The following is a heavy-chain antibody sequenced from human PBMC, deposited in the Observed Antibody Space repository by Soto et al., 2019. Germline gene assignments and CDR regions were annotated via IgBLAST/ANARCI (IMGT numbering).Heavy chain of an antibody. D-gene: IGHD3-10*01. J-gene: IGHJ4*02. CDR1: GVSINRGDQY. CDR3: AREGGEFVEVPYY. Sequence: QGRLQESGPQLVKPSQTLSLTCAVSGVSINRGDQYWSSIRQSPGRGLEWIGSIYYKGDTNYNPSLGRRVTMSLYRSKNQFFLDLQSVVAAAAAAYFCAREGGEFVEVPYYWGQGTLIAVSS. CDR2: IYYKGDT. V-gene: IGHV4-30-4*01.